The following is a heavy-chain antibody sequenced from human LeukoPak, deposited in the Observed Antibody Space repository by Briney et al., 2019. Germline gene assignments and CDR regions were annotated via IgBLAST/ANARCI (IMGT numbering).Heavy chain of an antibody. Sequence: GALRLSCAASGFTFSSYGMHWVRQAPGKGLEWVAVISYDGSNKYYADSVKGRFTISRDNSKNTLYLQMNSLRAEDTAVYYCAGHRIAAAGVEDGPSWFDPWGQGTLVTVSS. D-gene: IGHD6-13*01. J-gene: IGHJ5*02. CDR1: GFTFSSYG. CDR2: ISYDGSNK. V-gene: IGHV3-30*03. CDR3: AGHRIAAAGVEDGPSWFDP.